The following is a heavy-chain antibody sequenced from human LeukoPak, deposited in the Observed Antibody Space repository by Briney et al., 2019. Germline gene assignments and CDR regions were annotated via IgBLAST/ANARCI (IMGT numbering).Heavy chain of an antibody. CDR1: GFTFSNHE. Sequence: GGSLRLSCAASGFTFSNHEMNWVRQAPGKGLEWVSYISSSGSNIYYADSVKGRFTISRDNAKNSLYLQMNSLRAEDTAVYYCARDLGYYGSGSYDWGQGTLVTVSS. CDR3: ARDLGYYGSGSYD. CDR2: ISSSGSNI. D-gene: IGHD3-10*01. V-gene: IGHV3-48*03. J-gene: IGHJ4*02.